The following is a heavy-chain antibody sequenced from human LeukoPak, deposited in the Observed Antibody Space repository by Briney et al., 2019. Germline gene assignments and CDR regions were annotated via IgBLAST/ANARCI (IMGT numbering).Heavy chain of an antibody. CDR2: ISYDGSNK. CDR3: AKDPSTSRYYYYGMDV. CDR1: GFTFSSYG. Sequence: GGSLRLSCAASGFTFSSYGTHWVRQAPGKGLEWVAVISYDGSNKYYADSVKGRFTISRDNSKNTLYQQMNSLRAEDTAVYYCAKDPSTSRYYYYGMDVWGQGTTVTVSS. J-gene: IGHJ6*02. V-gene: IGHV3-30*18. D-gene: IGHD2/OR15-2a*01.